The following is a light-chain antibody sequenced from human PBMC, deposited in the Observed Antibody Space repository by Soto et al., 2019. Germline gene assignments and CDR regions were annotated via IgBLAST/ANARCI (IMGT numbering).Light chain of an antibody. CDR3: QQNSSSPLT. CDR2: GAS. V-gene: IGKV3-20*01. J-gene: IGKJ1*01. CDR1: QSVSSNY. Sequence: EIVLTQSPGTLSLSPGERATLSCRASQSVSSNYLAWYQQQPGQAPRLLIYGASGRATGIPDRFSGSGSGTDFPLTIRRLEPEDFAVYYCQQNSSSPLTFGQGTKVEI.